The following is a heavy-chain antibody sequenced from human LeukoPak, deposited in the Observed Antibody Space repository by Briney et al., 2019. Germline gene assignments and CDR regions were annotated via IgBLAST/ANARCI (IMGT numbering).Heavy chain of an antibody. Sequence: SETLSLTCTVSGGSISSYYWSWIRQPPGKGLEWIGCVFHNGNTNYNPSLKSRVTMLIDTSKRQFSLKLTSVTSADTAVYYCARYGGGSREGWFDPWGQGTLVTVSS. J-gene: IGHJ5*02. V-gene: IGHV4-59*01. CDR3: ARYGGGSREGWFDP. CDR2: VFHNGNT. CDR1: GGSISSYY. D-gene: IGHD1-26*01.